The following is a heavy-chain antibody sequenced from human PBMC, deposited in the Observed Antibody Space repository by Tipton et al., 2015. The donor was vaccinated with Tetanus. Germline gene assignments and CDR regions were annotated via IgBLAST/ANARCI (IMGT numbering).Heavy chain of an antibody. CDR2: ISSSGRT. Sequence: TLSLTCTVSGGSMSSSDYYWDWIRQPPGKGLEWIGSISSSGRTYYGPSLKSRVTMSVDTSKKHFSLRLGSAIAADTAIYYCARLREIVSRSGWALDYWGQGALVTVSS. CDR3: ARLREIVSRSGWALDY. V-gene: IGHV4-39*02. CDR1: GGSMSSSDYY. J-gene: IGHJ4*02. D-gene: IGHD5/OR15-5a*01.